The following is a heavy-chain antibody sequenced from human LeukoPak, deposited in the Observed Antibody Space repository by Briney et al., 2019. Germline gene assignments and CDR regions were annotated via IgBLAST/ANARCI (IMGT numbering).Heavy chain of an antibody. CDR3: ARGSVSGNGRVFDY. V-gene: IGHV3-48*02. Sequence: TGGSLRLSCAASGVTLDTYTMNGVRQAPGQGLEWVSYISSSSSTIYYADSVKGRFTISRDNAKNSLYLEMNSLRDEDTAVYYFARGSVSGNGRVFDYWGQGTLVTVSS. CDR1: GVTLDTYT. D-gene: IGHD5-12*01. CDR2: ISSSSSTI. J-gene: IGHJ4*02.